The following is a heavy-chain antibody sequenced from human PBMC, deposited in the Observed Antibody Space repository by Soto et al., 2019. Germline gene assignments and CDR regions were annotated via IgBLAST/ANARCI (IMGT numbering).Heavy chain of an antibody. CDR2: IFASSATI. Sequence: PGGSLRLSCAASGFTFNSYSMVWVRQAPGKGLEWVSYIFASSATIYYADSVKGRFTVSRDNAKNSLFLLMNSLRAEDTAVYYCARDADWAFDYWGQGTQVTVSS. CDR1: GFTFNSYS. J-gene: IGHJ4*02. D-gene: IGHD3-9*01. V-gene: IGHV3-48*04. CDR3: ARDADWAFDY.